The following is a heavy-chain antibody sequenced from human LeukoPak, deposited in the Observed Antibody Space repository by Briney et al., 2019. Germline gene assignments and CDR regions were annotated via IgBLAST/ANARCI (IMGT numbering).Heavy chain of an antibody. CDR3: ARDSVYSGSSLDY. V-gene: IGHV4-30-4*07. Sequence: PSQTLSLTCAVSGGSISSGGYSWSWIRQPPGKGLEWIGYIYYSGSTYYHPSLKSRVTISVDTSKNQFSLKLSSVTAADTAVYYCARDSVYSGSSLDYWGQGTLVTVSS. J-gene: IGHJ4*02. CDR1: GGSISSGGYS. CDR2: IYYSGST. D-gene: IGHD1-26*01.